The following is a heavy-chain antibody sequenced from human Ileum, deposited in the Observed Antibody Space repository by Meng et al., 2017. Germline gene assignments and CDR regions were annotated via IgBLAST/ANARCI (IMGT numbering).Heavy chain of an antibody. CDR1: GYTLTDYV. CDR2: INPNSGTT. D-gene: IGHD3-3*02. V-gene: IGHV1-2*06. J-gene: IGHJ5*02. CDR3: VRSNIFGWNPRYH. Sequence: QVHPVQSGAESNKPWASPKVSCKASGYTLTDYVVHWVRQAPGQGLEWMGRINPNSGTTAYAQKFQGRVTVTSDTSISTAYLDLISLTSDDTALYYCVRSNIFGWNPRYHWGQGNLVTVSS.